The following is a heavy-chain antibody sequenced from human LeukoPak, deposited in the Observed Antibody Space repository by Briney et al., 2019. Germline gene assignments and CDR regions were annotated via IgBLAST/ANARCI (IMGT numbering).Heavy chain of an antibody. Sequence: PSQTLSLTCTVSGGSISSGGYYWSWIRQHPGKGLEWIGYIYYSGSTYYNPSLKSRVSISVDTSKNQFSLKLSSVTAADTAVYYCARSRPTVTFDYWGQGTLVTVSS. CDR1: GGSISSGGYY. CDR2: IYYSGST. J-gene: IGHJ4*02. D-gene: IGHD4-11*01. CDR3: ARSRPTVTFDY. V-gene: IGHV4-31*03.